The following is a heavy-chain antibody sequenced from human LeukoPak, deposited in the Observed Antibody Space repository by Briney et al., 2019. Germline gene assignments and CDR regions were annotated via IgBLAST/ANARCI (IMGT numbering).Heavy chain of an antibody. Sequence: GGSLRLSCVASGFTFSTYAMSWVRQAPGKGLECVANIRGSGGGAVYADSVKGRFTISRDNSKNTLYLQMNSLRAEDTAVYYCAKLEVLLWFGESPSYNWFDPWGQGTLVTVSS. J-gene: IGHJ5*02. D-gene: IGHD3-10*01. CDR3: AKLEVLLWFGESPSYNWFDP. V-gene: IGHV3-23*01. CDR1: GFTFSTYA. CDR2: IRGSGGGA.